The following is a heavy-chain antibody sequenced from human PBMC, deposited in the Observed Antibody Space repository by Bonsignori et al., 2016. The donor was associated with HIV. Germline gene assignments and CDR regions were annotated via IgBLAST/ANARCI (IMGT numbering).Heavy chain of an antibody. D-gene: IGHD3-3*01. CDR3: ARGGATIFGVVTLPGSGGY. Sequence: WVRQAPGQGLEWMGWINPNSGGTNYAQKFQGRVTMTRDTSISTAYMELSRLRSDDTAVYYCARGGATIFGVVTLPGSGGYWGQGTLVTVSS. V-gene: IGHV1-2*02. CDR2: INPNSGGT. J-gene: IGHJ4*02.